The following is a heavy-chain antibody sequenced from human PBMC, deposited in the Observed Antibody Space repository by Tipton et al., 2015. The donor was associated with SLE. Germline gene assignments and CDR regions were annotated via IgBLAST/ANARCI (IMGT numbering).Heavy chain of an antibody. D-gene: IGHD6-13*01. CDR1: GGSLSSYY. CDR2: IYASGST. V-gene: IGHV4-4*07. CDR3: ARVVYSFSDAFDI. J-gene: IGHJ3*02. Sequence: LSCTVSGGSLSSYYWSWIRQPAGKGLEWIGRIYASGSTEYNPSLKSRVTISVDPSKNQFSLRLTSLTAADTAVYYCARVVYSFSDAFDIWGQGTLVTVSS.